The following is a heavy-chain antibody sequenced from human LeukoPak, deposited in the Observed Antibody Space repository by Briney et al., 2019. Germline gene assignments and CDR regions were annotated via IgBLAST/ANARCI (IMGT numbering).Heavy chain of an antibody. CDR3: ARDLTIFGVVEGSYMDV. V-gene: IGHV1-46*01. J-gene: IGHJ6*02. D-gene: IGHD3-3*01. Sequence: ASVKVSCKTSGYTFTGYLMHWVRQAPGQGLEWMGIINPSGGSTSYAQKFQGRVTMTRDTSTSTVYMELSSLRSEDTAVYYCARDLTIFGVVEGSYMDVWGQGTTVTVSS. CDR2: INPSGGST. CDR1: GYTFTGYL.